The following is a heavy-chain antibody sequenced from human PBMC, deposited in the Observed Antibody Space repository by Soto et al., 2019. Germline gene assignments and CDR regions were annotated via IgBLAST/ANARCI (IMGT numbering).Heavy chain of an antibody. CDR1: GGSIRDYF. D-gene: IGHD4-17*01. Sequence: QVQLQESGPGLVKPSETLSLTCTVSGGSIRDYFWTWIRQPPGKGLEWIGYIYYSGRTNYNPSLKSRRSISVDTSKNPFSLQLRSVTASDTAVYYCARVGGDDFGAARGFDYWGKGPLVTVSS. J-gene: IGHJ4*02. V-gene: IGHV4-59*01. CDR2: IYYSGRT. CDR3: ARVGGDDFGAARGFDY.